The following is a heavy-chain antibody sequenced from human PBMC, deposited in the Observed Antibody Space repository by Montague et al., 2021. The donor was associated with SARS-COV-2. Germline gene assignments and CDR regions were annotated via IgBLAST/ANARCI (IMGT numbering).Heavy chain of an antibody. D-gene: IGHD4-17*01. CDR2: IYHSGTT. J-gene: IGHJ5*02. CDR1: GGSTSCPNCY. V-gene: IGHV4-39*01. Sequence: SETLSLTCTVSGGSTSCPNCYWGWIRQAPGKGLDWIGTIYHSGTTYYNPSLKSRLTISIDTSKNQFSLKLTSVTAADTAVYYCARHRNYGDHYLDNWFHPWGQGTLVTVSS. CDR3: ARHRNYGDHYLDNWFHP.